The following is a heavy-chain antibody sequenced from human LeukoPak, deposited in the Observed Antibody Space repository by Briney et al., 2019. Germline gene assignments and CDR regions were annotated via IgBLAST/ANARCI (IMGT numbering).Heavy chain of an antibody. CDR1: GGSFSGYY. CDR2: INHSGST. V-gene: IGHV4-34*01. Sequence: SETLSLTCAVYGGSFSGYYWTWIRQPPGQGLEWIGEINHSGSTNYNPSLKSRVTISVDTSKNQFSLKLNSVTAADTAVYYCARAPGINDGTIDSWGQGTLVTVSS. CDR3: ARAPGINDGTIDS. J-gene: IGHJ4*02. D-gene: IGHD1-1*01.